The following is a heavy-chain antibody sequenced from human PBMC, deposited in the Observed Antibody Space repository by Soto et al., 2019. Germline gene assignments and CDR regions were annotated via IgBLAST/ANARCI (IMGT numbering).Heavy chain of an antibody. Sequence: QVQLVESGGGVVQPGRSLRLSCAASGFTFSSYGMHWVRQAPGKGLEWVAVIWYDGSNKYYADSVKGRFTISRDNSKNTLYLQMNSLRAEDTAVYYCARNFAGGYCSSTSCYFDDLFDPWGQGTLVTVSS. J-gene: IGHJ5*02. CDR1: GFTFSSYG. CDR2: IWYDGSNK. CDR3: ARNFAGGYCSSTSCYFDDLFDP. D-gene: IGHD2-2*01. V-gene: IGHV3-33*01.